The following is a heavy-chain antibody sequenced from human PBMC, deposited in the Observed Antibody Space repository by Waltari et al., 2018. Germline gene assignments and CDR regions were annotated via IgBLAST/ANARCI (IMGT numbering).Heavy chain of an antibody. D-gene: IGHD6-13*01. CDR2: IDYSGST. CDR3: ARKWGIAAAGMVDY. Sequence: QLQLQESGPGLVKPSETLSLTCTVSGGSISSSSYYWGWIRQPPGKGLEGIGSIDYSGSTYYNPSLKSRVTISVDTSKNQFSLKLSSVTAADTAVYYCARKWGIAAAGMVDYWGQGTLVTVSS. V-gene: IGHV4-39*01. J-gene: IGHJ4*02. CDR1: GGSISSSSYY.